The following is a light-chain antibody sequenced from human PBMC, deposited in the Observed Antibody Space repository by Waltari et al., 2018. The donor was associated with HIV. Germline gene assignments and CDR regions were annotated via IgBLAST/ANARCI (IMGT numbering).Light chain of an antibody. CDR1: NSNIGSNS. CDR2: SNN. Sequence: QSVLTQPPSASGTPGQRVTISCSGRNSNIGSNSVNWYQQVPGTAPKLLIYSNNQRPSGVRDRLSGSKAGNSASLAISGLRSEDEADYYCAAWDDSRNGEVIFGGGTKLTVL. V-gene: IGLV1-44*01. CDR3: AAWDDSRNGEVI. J-gene: IGLJ2*01.